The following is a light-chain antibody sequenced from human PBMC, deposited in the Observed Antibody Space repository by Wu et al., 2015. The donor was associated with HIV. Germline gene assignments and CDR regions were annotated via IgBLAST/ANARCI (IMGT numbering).Light chain of an antibody. V-gene: IGKV1-5*03. J-gene: IGKJ1*01. CDR3: QQYNSDSWT. Sequence: SVGRQSHHSLAGPVRVLVPRLAWYQQKPGKAPKLLIYKASTLESGVPSRFSGSGSGTEFTLTISSLQPDDFANYYCQQYNSDSWTFGQGTKVEVK. CDR1: RVLVPR. CDR2: KAS.